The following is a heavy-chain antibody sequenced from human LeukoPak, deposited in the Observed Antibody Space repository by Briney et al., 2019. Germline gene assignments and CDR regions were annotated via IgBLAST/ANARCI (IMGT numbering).Heavy chain of an antibody. CDR2: ISWNSGSI. CDR3: AKDISDYANTLFDY. CDR1: GFTFDDYA. Sequence: GRSLRLSCAASGFTFDDYAMHWVRQAPGKGLEWVSGISWNSGSIGYADSVKGRFTISRDNAKNSLYLQMNSLRAEDTALYYCAKDISDYANTLFDYWGQGTLVTVSS. D-gene: IGHD4-17*01. J-gene: IGHJ4*02. V-gene: IGHV3-9*01.